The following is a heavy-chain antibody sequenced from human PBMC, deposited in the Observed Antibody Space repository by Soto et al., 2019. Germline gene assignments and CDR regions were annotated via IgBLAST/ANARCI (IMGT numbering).Heavy chain of an antibody. Sequence: ASVKVSCKASGYSFTSYDVNWVRQASGQGLEWMGWMNPNSGSTVIAQKFQGRVTMTRDSSISTAYMELSSLRPDDSAIYYCASVTLNVLLGFPIAPWGQGIVIAVS. CDR1: GYSFTSYD. CDR2: MNPNSGST. J-gene: IGHJ5*01. D-gene: IGHD2-15*01. V-gene: IGHV1-8*01. CDR3: ASVTLNVLLGFPIAP.